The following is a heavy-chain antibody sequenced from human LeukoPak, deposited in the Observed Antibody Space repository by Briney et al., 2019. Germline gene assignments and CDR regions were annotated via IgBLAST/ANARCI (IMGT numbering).Heavy chain of an antibody. CDR1: GATFTSYA. J-gene: IGHJ6*04. V-gene: IGHV1-69*13. CDR3: ALGATVTIYYYYGMDV. D-gene: IGHD4-17*01. CDR2: IIPIFGTA. Sequence: SVKVSCKASGATFTSYAISWVRQAPGQGLEWMGGIIPIFGTANYAQKFQGRVTITADESTSTAYMELSSLRSEDTAVYYCALGATVTIYYYYGMDVWGKGTTVTVSS.